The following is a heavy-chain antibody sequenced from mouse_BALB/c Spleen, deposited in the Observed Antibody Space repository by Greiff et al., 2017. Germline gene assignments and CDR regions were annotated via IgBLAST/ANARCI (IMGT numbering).Heavy chain of an antibody. CDR2: ISYSGST. J-gene: IGHJ4*01. D-gene: IGHD2-1*01. V-gene: IGHV3-2*02. Sequence: EVQLQQSGPGLVKPSQSLSLTCTVTGYSITSDYAWNWIRQFPGNKLEWMGYISYSGSTSYNPSLKSRISITRDTSKNQFFLQLNSVTTEDTATYYCARARGGNNYAMDYWGQGTSVTVSS. CDR1: GYSITSDYA. CDR3: ARARGGNNYAMDY.